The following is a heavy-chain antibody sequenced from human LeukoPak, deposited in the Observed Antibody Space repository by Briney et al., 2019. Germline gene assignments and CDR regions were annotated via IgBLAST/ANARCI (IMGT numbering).Heavy chain of an antibody. CDR1: ISTLTTYW. CDR2: LKQDGSDK. CDR3: AKYVTADGPPYGLDV. Sequence: TGGSLRLSCAASISTLTTYWMSWFRQTPAKGLEWVASLKQDGSDKYYVDSVKGRFTISRDNAKNSLYLQMNGLRAEDTAIYYCAKYVTADGPPYGLDVWGQGTTVTVSS. V-gene: IGHV3-7*05. D-gene: IGHD3-10*02. J-gene: IGHJ6*02.